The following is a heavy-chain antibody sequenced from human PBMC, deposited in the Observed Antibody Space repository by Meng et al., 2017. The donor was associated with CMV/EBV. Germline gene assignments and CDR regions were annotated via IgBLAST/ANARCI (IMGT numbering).Heavy chain of an antibody. J-gene: IGHJ6*02. Sequence: GSLRPSCAVHGGSFSGYYWSGIRQLPGKGLEWIGEINHSGSTNYNPSLKSRVTISVDTSKNQFSLKLSSVTAADTAVYYCARGRYCSSTSCYGMDVWGQGTTVTVSS. D-gene: IGHD2-2*01. CDR2: INHSGST. CDR3: ARGRYCSSTSCYGMDV. CDR1: GGSFSGYY. V-gene: IGHV4-34*01.